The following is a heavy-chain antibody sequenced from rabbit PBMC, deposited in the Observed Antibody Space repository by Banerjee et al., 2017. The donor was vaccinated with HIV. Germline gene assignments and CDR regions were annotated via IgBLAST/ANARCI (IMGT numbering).Heavy chain of an antibody. Sequence: QSLEESGGDLVKPGASLTLTCTASGFSFSSSCYMCWVRQAPGKGLEWIGCIYTGSGGYTYYASWAKGRFTISKTSSTTVTLQMTSLTAADTATYFCATSYPGNTYYTLYFNLWGPGTLVTVS. D-gene: IGHD8-1*01. J-gene: IGHJ4*01. CDR2: IYTGSGGYT. CDR3: ATSYPGNTYYTLYFNL. CDR1: GFSFSSSCY. V-gene: IGHV1S40*01.